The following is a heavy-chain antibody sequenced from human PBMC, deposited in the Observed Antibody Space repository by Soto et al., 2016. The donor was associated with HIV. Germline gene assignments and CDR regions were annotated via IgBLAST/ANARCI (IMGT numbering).Heavy chain of an antibody. Sequence: EVQLVESGGGVVRPGGSLRLSCAASGFTFDDYGLSWVRQALGKGLEWVSGINWTGGSIGYADSVKGRFTISRDNVKNSLYLQMNSLRAEDTALYYCARGVPKYSGSYHATSDYWGQGILVIVSS. CDR2: INWTGGSI. CDR3: ARGVPKYSGSYHATSDY. V-gene: IGHV3-20*04. J-gene: IGHJ4*02. D-gene: IGHD1-26*01. CDR1: GFTFDDYG.